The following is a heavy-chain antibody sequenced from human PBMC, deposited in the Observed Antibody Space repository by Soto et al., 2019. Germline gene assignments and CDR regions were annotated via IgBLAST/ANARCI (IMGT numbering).Heavy chain of an antibody. J-gene: IGHJ6*02. CDR2: VIPIFGTA. V-gene: IGHV1-69*13. Sequence: SVKVSCKAPGGTFSSYATSWVRQAPGQGLEWMGGVIPIFGTAKYAQKFQGRVTITADESTSTGYMELRSLRSEDTAVYYCARSQGGSSSLDIYYYYYYGMDVWGQGTTVTVSS. D-gene: IGHD2-15*01. CDR1: GGTFSSYA. CDR3: ARSQGGSSSLDIYYYYYYGMDV.